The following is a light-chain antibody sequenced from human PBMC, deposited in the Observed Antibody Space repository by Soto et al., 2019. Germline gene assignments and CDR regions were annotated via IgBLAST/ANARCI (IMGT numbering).Light chain of an antibody. CDR2: GAS. Sequence: EIVMTQSPVTLSVSPGERATLFCRASQSVNNNLAWYQRKPGQVPRLLFSGASTRAIGVPARFSGSGSGTEFTLTISSLQSEDFAVYYCQQYNNWPPTFGQGTKVEIK. V-gene: IGKV3-15*01. J-gene: IGKJ1*01. CDR1: QSVNNN. CDR3: QQYNNWPPT.